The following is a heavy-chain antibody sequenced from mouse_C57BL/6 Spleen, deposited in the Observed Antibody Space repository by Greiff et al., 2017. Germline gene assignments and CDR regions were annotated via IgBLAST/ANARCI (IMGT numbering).Heavy chain of an antibody. V-gene: IGHV2-2*01. D-gene: IGHD4-1*01. CDR2: IWSGGST. J-gene: IGHJ2*01. CDR3: ARGPGNFDC. CDR1: GFSLTSYG. Sequence: QVQLKESGPGLVQPSQSLSITCTVSGFSLTSYGVHWVRQSPGKGLEWLGVIWSGGSTYYNAAFISRLSISKDNSKSQVFFKMNSLQADDTAIYYCARGPGNFDCWGQGATLSVSS.